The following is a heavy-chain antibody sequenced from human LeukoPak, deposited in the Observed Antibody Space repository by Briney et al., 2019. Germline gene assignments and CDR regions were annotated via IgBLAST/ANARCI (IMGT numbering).Heavy chain of an antibody. CDR3: ARDHNYYGSGSYYNVDY. J-gene: IGHJ4*02. CDR2: INPNSGGT. D-gene: IGHD3-10*01. V-gene: IGHV1-2*02. Sequence: ASVRVSCKASGYTFTDYYMHWVRQAPGQGREWMGWINPNSGGTNYAQKFQGRVTMTRDTSISTAYMELSRLRSDDTAVYYCARDHNYYGSGSYYNVDYWGQGTLVTVSS. CDR1: GYTFTDYY.